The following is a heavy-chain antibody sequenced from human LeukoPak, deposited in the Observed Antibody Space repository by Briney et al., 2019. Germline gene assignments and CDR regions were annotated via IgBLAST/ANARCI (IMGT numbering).Heavy chain of an antibody. CDR3: ARHSSGLEWLLPFDY. Sequence: SETLSLTCTVSGGSISSSSYYWGWIRQPPGKGLEWIGSIYYSGSTYYNPSLKSRVTISVDTSKNQFSLKLSSVTAADTDVYYCARHSSGLEWLLPFDYWGQGTLVTVSS. J-gene: IGHJ4*02. D-gene: IGHD3-3*01. V-gene: IGHV4-39*01. CDR2: IYYSGST. CDR1: GGSISSSSYY.